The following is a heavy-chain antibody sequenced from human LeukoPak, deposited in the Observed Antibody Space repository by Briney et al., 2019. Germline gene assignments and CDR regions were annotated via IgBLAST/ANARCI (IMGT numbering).Heavy chain of an antibody. D-gene: IGHD6-19*01. J-gene: IGHJ4*02. CDR3: ARDSSGLDY. V-gene: IGHV4-59*01. CDR2: IYYSGST. CDR1: GVSISSYY. Sequence: PSETLSLTCTVSGVSISSYYWSWIRQPPGKGLEWIGYIYYSGSTNYNPSLKSRVTISVDTSKNQFSLKLSSVTAADTAVYYCARDSSGLDYWGQGTLVTVSS.